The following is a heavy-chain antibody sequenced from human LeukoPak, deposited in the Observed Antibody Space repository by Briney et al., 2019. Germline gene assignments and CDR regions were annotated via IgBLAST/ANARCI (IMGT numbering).Heavy chain of an antibody. D-gene: IGHD6-19*01. V-gene: IGHV3-48*02. Sequence: GGSPRLSCAASGFTLSSYSMDWVRLAPGKGLEWVSYISGRGDTIYYADSVKGRFTISRDNAQNSLYLQMNSLRDENTAVYYCARGWLTNTFDYWGQGTLVIVSS. J-gene: IGHJ4*02. CDR1: GFTLSSYS. CDR3: ARGWLTNTFDY. CDR2: ISGRGDTI.